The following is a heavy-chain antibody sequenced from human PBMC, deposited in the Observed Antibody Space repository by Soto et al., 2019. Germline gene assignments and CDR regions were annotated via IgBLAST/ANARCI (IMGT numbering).Heavy chain of an antibody. Sequence: EASVKVSCKASGYTFSTSGMSWLRQAPGQGLEWMGWISTYNGDTNDAPKFQDRVTMTSDTSTSTVYMELRSLRSDDTAVYYCARAGAAPYYYYSMDVWGQGTRVTVS. V-gene: IGHV1-18*01. CDR2: ISTYNGDT. J-gene: IGHJ6*02. D-gene: IGHD2-15*01. CDR3: ARAGAAPYYYYSMDV. CDR1: GYTFSTSG.